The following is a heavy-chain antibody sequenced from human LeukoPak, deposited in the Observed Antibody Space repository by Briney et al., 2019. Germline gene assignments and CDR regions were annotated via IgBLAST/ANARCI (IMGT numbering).Heavy chain of an antibody. V-gene: IGHV4-31*03. D-gene: IGHD5-12*01. CDR2: IYYSGST. CDR3: ARGGYSGDYYYYYYGMDV. J-gene: IGHJ6*02. Sequence: PSETLSLTCTVSGGSISSGGYYWSWIRQHPGKGLEWIGYIYYSGSTYYNPSLKSRVTISEDTSKNQFSLKLSSVTAADTGVYYCARGGYSGDYYYYYYGMDVWGQGTTVTVSS. CDR1: GGSISSGGYY.